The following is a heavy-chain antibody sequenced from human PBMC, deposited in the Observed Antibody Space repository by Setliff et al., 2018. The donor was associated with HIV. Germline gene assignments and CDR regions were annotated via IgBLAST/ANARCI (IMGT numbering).Heavy chain of an antibody. Sequence: PSETLSLTCTVSGYSISSGYYWGWIRQPPGKGLEWIGSIYYSGSTYYNPSLKSRVTISVDTSKNQFSLKLSSVTAADTAVYYCARRGGWSSVWYFDLWGRGTLVTVSS. CDR3: ARRGGWSSVWYFDL. D-gene: IGHD6-19*01. CDR2: IYYSGST. CDR1: GYSISSGYY. J-gene: IGHJ2*01. V-gene: IGHV4-38-2*02.